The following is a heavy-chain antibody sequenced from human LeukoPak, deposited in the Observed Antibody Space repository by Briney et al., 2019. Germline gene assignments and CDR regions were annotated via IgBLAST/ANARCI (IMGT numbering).Heavy chain of an antibody. Sequence: SETLSLTCTVSGGSISSGGYYWSWIRQHPGKGLEWIGYIYYSGSTYYNPSLKSRVTISVDTSKNQFSLKLSSVTAADTAVYYCARSGLRWNYVDYWGQGTLVTVSS. CDR2: IYYSGST. CDR1: GGSISSGGYY. V-gene: IGHV4-31*03. CDR3: ARSGLRWNYVDY. D-gene: IGHD3-10*01. J-gene: IGHJ4*02.